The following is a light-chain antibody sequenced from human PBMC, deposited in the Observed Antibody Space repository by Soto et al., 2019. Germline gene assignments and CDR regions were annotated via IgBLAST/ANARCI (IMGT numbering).Light chain of an antibody. V-gene: IGKV3-15*01. J-gene: IGKJ1*01. Sequence: EIVMTQSPATLSVSPGERATLSCRASQSVSANLAWYQHKPGQAPRLLIYGASTRATGIPARFSGNGTGTDFTLTISSLQSEDFAVYYCQQYSKWPTFGRGTKVEIK. CDR2: GAS. CDR1: QSVSAN. CDR3: QQYSKWPT.